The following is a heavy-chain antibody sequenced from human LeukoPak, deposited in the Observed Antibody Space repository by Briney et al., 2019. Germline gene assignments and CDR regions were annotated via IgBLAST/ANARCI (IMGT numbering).Heavy chain of an antibody. CDR3: ASSVAGRNYYYYMDV. CDR2: ISAYNGNT. J-gene: IGHJ6*03. D-gene: IGHD6-19*01. V-gene: IGHV1-18*01. Sequence: GASVKVSCKASGYTFTSYGISWVRQAPGQGLEWMGWISAYNGNTNYAQKLQGRVTMTTDTSTSTAYMELRSLRSDDTAVYYCASSVAGRNYYYYMDVWGKGTTVTVSS. CDR1: GYTFTSYG.